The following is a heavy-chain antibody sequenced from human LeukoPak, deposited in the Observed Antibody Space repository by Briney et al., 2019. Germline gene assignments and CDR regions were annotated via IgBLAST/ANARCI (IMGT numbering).Heavy chain of an antibody. CDR2: INHSGST. Sequence: SETLSLTCAVYGGSFSGYYWSWIRQPPGKGLEWIGEINHSGSTNYNPSLKSRVTLSVDTSKNQFSLKLSSVTAADTAVYYCARGRAYYDFWSGYYTAAEVKDYWGQGTLVTVSS. CDR3: ARGRAYYDFWSGYYTAAEVKDY. CDR1: GGSFSGYY. J-gene: IGHJ4*02. V-gene: IGHV4-34*01. D-gene: IGHD3-3*01.